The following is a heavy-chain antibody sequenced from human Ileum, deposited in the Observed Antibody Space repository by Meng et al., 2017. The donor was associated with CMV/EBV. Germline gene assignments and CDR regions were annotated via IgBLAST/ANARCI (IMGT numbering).Heavy chain of an antibody. CDR2: IRYDGSNK. Sequence: GESLKISCAASGFTFSSYGMHWVRQAPGKGLEWVAFIRYDGSNKYYADSVKGRFTISRDNSKNPLYLHLSSLSAEDTAVYYCANRYQLLYFDYWGQGTLVTVSS. CDR3: ANRYQLLYFDY. CDR1: GFTFSSYG. D-gene: IGHD2-2*01. V-gene: IGHV3-30*02. J-gene: IGHJ4*02.